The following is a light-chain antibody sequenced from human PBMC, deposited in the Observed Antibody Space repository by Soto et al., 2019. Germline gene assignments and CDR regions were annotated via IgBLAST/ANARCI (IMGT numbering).Light chain of an antibody. V-gene: IGKV3-15*01. CDR2: GAS. J-gene: IGKJ4*01. CDR3: QQDNHWPPLT. Sequence: EIVMTQSPAPLSVSPGERATLSCRAIQSVGRNLAWYQQKPGQAPRLLVYGASTRATGIPARFSGSGSGTEFTLTISRLPSVDFAVCSCQQDNHWPPLTCGGGTKVELK. CDR1: QSVGRN.